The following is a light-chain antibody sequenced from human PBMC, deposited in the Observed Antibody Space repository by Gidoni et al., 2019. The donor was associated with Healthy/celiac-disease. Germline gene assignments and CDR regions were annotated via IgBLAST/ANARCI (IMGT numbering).Light chain of an antibody. Sequence: QSALTQPPSASGSSGQSVTISCRGTSSDVGGYNYLPGYQQTPGTAPKLMISEVSKRPSAVPDRFSGSKSGNTAALTVSGLQAEDEADYYCSSYAGSNNFVVFGGGTKLTVL. CDR3: SSYAGSNNFVV. V-gene: IGLV2-8*01. CDR1: SSDVGGYNY. J-gene: IGLJ2*01. CDR2: EVS.